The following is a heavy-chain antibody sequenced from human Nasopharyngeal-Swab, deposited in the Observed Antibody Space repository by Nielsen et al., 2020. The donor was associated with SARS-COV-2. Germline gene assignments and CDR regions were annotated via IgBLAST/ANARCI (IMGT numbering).Heavy chain of an antibody. J-gene: IGHJ4*02. D-gene: IGHD2-2*01. CDR3: ARRACSSTSCRYFDY. Sequence: GESLKISCKGSGYSITTYWIAWVRQMPGKGLEWMGIIYPGDSDTRYSPSFQGQVTISADKSISTAYLQWSSLKASDTAMYYCARRACSSTSCRYFDYWGQGTLVTVSS. CDR1: GYSITTYW. CDR2: IYPGDSDT. V-gene: IGHV5-51*01.